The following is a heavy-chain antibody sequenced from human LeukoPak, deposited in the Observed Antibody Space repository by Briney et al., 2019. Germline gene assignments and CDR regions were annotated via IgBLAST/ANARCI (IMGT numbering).Heavy chain of an antibody. Sequence: SQTLSLTCAVAGGSIINDYWSWSRQPPREGLWWIGYIFYSGSTNYNLSLKSRVTISVDSSRIQFSLKMNSVTTADTAVYYCARHLATATSDFDSWGRGTLVTVSS. V-gene: IGHV4-59*01. CDR3: ARHLATATSDFDS. J-gene: IGHJ4*02. CDR1: GGSIINDY. CDR2: IFYSGST. D-gene: IGHD1-26*01.